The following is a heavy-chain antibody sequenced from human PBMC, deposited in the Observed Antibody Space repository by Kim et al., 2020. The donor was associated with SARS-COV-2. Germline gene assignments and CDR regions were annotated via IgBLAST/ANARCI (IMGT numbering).Heavy chain of an antibody. J-gene: IGHJ5*02. CDR1: GGSISSSSYY. Sequence: SETLSLTCTVSGGSISSSSYYWGWIRQPPGKGLEWIGSIYYSGSTYYNPSLKSRVTISVDTSKNQFSLKLSSVTAADTAVYYCATASFGPGFDYARNNWFDPWGQGTLVTVSS. V-gene: IGHV4-39*01. CDR2: IYYSGST. CDR3: ATASFGPGFDYARNNWFDP. D-gene: IGHD4-17*01.